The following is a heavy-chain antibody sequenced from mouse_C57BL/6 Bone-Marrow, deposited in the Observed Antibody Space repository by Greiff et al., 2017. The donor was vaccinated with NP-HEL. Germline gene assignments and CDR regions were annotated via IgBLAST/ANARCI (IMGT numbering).Heavy chain of an antibody. CDR2: ISDGGSYT. CDR1: GFTFSSYA. D-gene: IGHD2-3*01. V-gene: IGHV5-4*01. CDR3: ARAWDGYY. J-gene: IGHJ3*01. Sequence: EVQVVESGGGLVKPGGSLKLSCAASGFTFSSYAMSWVRQTPEKRLEWVATISDGGSYTYYPDNVKGRFTISRDNAKNNLYLQMSHLKSEDTARYYCARAWDGYYWGQGTLVTVSA.